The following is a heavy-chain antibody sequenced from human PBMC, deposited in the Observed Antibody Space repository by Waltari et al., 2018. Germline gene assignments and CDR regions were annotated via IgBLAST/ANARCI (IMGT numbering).Heavy chain of an antibody. D-gene: IGHD2-21*01. CDR2: INHSGSP. Sequence: QVQLQPWGAGLLKPSEPLSLTCAVYGGSFSGFYWSWLRQPPGKGLEWVGEINHSGSPNYIPSLKSRVTISVDTSKTEFSLKLSSVTAADTAVYYCARWASIDCCFDYWGQGTLVTVSS. CDR3: ARWASIDCCFDY. V-gene: IGHV4-34*01. J-gene: IGHJ4*02. CDR1: GGSFSGFY.